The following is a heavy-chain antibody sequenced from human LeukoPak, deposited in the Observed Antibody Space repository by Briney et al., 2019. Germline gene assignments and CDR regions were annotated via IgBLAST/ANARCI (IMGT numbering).Heavy chain of an antibody. CDR3: ARYVVYGSGKYYFDY. D-gene: IGHD3-10*01. Sequence: SETLSLTCGVYSGSFSGYYWSWIRQPPGKGLEWIGEIKHSGSTNYNPSLKSRVTISVDTSENQFSLKLSSVTAADTAVYYCARYVVYGSGKYYFDYWGQGTLVTVSS. V-gene: IGHV4-34*01. CDR2: IKHSGST. J-gene: IGHJ4*02. CDR1: SGSFSGYY.